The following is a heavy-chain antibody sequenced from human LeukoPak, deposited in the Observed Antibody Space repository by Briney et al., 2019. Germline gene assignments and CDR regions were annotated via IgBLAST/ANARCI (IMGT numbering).Heavy chain of an antibody. Sequence: PSETLSLTCTVSGGSISSGDYCWSWIRQPPGKGLEWIGYIYYSGSTYYNPSLKSRVTISVDTSKNQFSLKLSSVTAADTAVYYCARVNGGSSYGMDVWGQGTAVTVSS. D-gene: IGHD2-15*01. CDR1: GGSISSGDYC. CDR2: IYYSGST. J-gene: IGHJ6*02. CDR3: ARVNGGSSYGMDV. V-gene: IGHV4-30-4*08.